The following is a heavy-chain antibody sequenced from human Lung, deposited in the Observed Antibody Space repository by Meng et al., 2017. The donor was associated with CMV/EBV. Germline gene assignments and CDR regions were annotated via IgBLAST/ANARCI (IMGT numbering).Heavy chain of an antibody. J-gene: IGHJ4*02. CDR1: GFTFSSYA. CDR3: AKGGWSKPPNWL. D-gene: IGHD2-8*02. CDR2: ISGSGGST. V-gene: IGHV3-23*01. Sequence: GESXKISCAASGFTFSSYAMSWVRQAPGKGLEWVSAISGSGGSTYYADSVKGRFTISRDNSKNTLYLQMNSLRAEDTAVYYCAKGGWSKPPNWLGGERTXVTVSS.